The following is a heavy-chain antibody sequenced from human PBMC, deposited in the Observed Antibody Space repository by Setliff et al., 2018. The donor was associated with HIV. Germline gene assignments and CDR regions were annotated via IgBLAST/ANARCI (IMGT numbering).Heavy chain of an antibody. CDR2: IYQGESG. V-gene: IGHV4-38-2*02. Sequence: SETLSLTCIVSAYSITSGHFWGWIRQPPGRGLEWIGGIYQGESGHYSPSLKSRVTISLDTSKTQFSLNLRSVTAADTAVYYCVRELLGSGGTVPEVNFFDSWGQGTLVTVSS. CDR1: AYSITSGHF. D-gene: IGHD1-26*01. J-gene: IGHJ5*01. CDR3: VRELLGSGGTVPEVNFFDS.